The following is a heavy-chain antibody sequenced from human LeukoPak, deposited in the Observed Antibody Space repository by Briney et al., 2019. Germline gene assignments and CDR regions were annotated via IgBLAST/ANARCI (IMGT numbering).Heavy chain of an antibody. J-gene: IGHJ6*03. Sequence: SVKVSCKASGGTFSSYAISWVRQAPGQGLEWMGGIIPIFGTANYAQKFQGRVTITADESTSTAYMELSSLRSEDTAVYYCARSGDLQLVPSISYYMDVWGKGTTVTVSS. CDR2: IIPIFGTA. V-gene: IGHV1-69*13. CDR1: GGTFSSYA. D-gene: IGHD6-6*01. CDR3: ARSGDLQLVPSISYYMDV.